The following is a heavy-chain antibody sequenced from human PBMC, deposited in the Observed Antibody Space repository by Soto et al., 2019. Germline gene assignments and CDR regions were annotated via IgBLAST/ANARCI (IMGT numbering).Heavy chain of an antibody. CDR1: GFTFSSYA. D-gene: IGHD3-9*01. Sequence: PGGSLRLSCAASGFTFSSYAMNWVRQVPGKGLECVSAISGGGEDTSYADSVKGRFTVPRDNSRNTLYLQMNSLRAEDTAVYYCAKDPVSYYILKDYYYYFYTWGQGTLVTVSS. J-gene: IGHJ5*01. V-gene: IGHV3-23*01. CDR3: AKDPVSYYILKDYYYYFYT. CDR2: ISGGGEDT.